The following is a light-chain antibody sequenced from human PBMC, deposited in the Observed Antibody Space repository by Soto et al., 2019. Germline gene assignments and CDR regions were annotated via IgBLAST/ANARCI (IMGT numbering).Light chain of an antibody. CDR3: QQSYSTPPWT. CDR2: AAS. V-gene: IGKV1-39*01. CDR1: QSISSY. J-gene: IGKJ1*01. Sequence: DIQMTQSPSSLSASVGDRVTITCRASQSISSYLNWYQQKPGKAPKLLIYAASSLQSGVPSRFSGSGSGTDFTLTIRSLQPEDFATSPCQQSYSTPPWTFGQGTKVDIK.